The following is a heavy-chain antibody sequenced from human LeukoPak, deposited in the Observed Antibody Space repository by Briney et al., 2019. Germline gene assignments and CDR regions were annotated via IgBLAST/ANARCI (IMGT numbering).Heavy chain of an antibody. J-gene: IGHJ4*02. CDR3: AKAGGGSSGFNYFDY. CDR1: GFTFGSYS. V-gene: IGHV3-48*04. D-gene: IGHD3-22*01. Sequence: PGGSLRLSCAASGFTFGSYSMNWVRQAPGKGLEWVSYISTSGNTIYYADSVKGRFTISRDNAKNSLYLQMNSLRAEDMALYYCAKAGGGSSGFNYFDYWGQGTLVTVSS. CDR2: ISTSGNTI.